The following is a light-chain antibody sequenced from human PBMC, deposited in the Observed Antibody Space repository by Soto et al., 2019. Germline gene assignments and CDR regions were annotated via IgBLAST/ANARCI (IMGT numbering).Light chain of an antibody. Sequence: QSVLTQSPSASASLGASVKLTCTLNSGHSSYAIAWHQQQPDKGPRFLMKLNSDGSHTKGDGIPDRFSGSSSGAERYLTISSLQSEDEADYYCQTWGTGIHVVFGGGTKLTV. CDR1: SGHSSYA. J-gene: IGLJ3*02. CDR3: QTWGTGIHVV. V-gene: IGLV4-69*01. CDR2: LNSDGSH.